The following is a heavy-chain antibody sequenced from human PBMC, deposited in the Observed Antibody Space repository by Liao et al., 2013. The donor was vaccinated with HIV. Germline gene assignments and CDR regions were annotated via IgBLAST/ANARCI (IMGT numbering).Heavy chain of an antibody. J-gene: IGHJ4*02. CDR1: GGSISNYY. CDR3: ASGDFDPAPFDY. CDR2: IYYSGST. V-gene: IGHV4-59*08. D-gene: IGHD4-17*01. Sequence: QVQLQESGPGLVKPSETLSLTCTVSGGSISNYYWSWIRQPPGKGLEWIGYIYYSGSTYYDPSLKSRVAISVDTSKNQFSLKLSSVTAADTAVYYCASGDFDPAPFDYWGQGTLVTVSS.